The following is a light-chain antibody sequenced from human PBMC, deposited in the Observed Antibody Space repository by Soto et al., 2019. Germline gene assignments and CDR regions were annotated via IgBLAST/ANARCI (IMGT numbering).Light chain of an antibody. J-gene: IGLJ3*02. Sequence: QLVLTQPPSVSGAPGQRVTISCTGSSSNIGAGYDVHWYQQLPGTAPKLLIYGNSNRPSGVPDRFSGSKSGTSASLAITGLQAEDEADYYCQSYDSSQSGWVFGGGTKLTVL. V-gene: IGLV1-40*01. CDR2: GNS. CDR1: SSNIGAGYD. CDR3: QSYDSSQSGWV.